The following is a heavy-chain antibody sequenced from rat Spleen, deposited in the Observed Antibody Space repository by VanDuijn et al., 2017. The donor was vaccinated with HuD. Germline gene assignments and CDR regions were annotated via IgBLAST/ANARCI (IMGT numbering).Heavy chain of an antibody. J-gene: IGHJ3*01. CDR2: ISTGGGNT. V-gene: IGHV5-20*01. Sequence: EVQLVESGGGLVQPGRSLKLSCAASGFTFSDYNMAWVRQAPKKGLEWVASISTGGGNTYYRDSVKGRFTISRDNAKSSLYLQMDSLRSEDTATYYCTTVRFAYWGQGTLVTVSS. CDR1: GFTFSDYN. CDR3: TTVRFAY.